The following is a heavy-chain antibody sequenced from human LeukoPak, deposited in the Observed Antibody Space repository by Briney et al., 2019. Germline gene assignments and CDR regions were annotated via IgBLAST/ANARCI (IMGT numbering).Heavy chain of an antibody. CDR1: RYTFTRYG. J-gene: IGHJ4*02. D-gene: IGHD5-12*01. CDR2: INAYNGNT. V-gene: IGHV1-18*01. CDR3: AREGGYDLGDY. Sequence: ASATVSCKASRYTFTRYGISWVRQAPGQGLEWMGWINAYNGNTNYAQKLQGRVTMTTDTSTSTAYMELRSLRSDDRAGYYCAREGGYDLGDYWGQGTLVTGSS.